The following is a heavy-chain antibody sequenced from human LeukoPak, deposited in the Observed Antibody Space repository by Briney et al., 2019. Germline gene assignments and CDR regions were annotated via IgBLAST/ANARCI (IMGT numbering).Heavy chain of an antibody. J-gene: IGHJ3*02. D-gene: IGHD5-12*01. CDR1: GGSISSSTYY. CDR3: ARGPRLGYSGPPDM. Sequence: SETLSLTCTVSGGSISSSTYYWGWIRQPPGKGLEWIGSIYYSGSTYSNPSLKSRVTISVDTSKNQFSLKLSSVTAADTAVYYCARGPRLGYSGPPDMWGQGTMVTVSS. CDR2: IYYSGST. V-gene: IGHV4-39*01.